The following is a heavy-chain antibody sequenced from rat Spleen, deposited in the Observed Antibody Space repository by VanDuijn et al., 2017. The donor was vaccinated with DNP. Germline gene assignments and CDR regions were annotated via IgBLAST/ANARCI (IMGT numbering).Heavy chain of an antibody. D-gene: IGHD1-6*01. Sequence: EVQLVESGGGLVQPGRSLKVSCAASGFTFSDYYMAWIRQAPGKGLEWVASINTDGGRTYYADSVNGRFTISRDNAEDTVYLQMDSLRSEDTATYYCARRKNYGLSYYFDYWGQGVMVTVSS. J-gene: IGHJ2*01. CDR3: ARRKNYGLSYYFDY. V-gene: IGHV5-25*01. CDR2: INTDGGRT. CDR1: GFTFSDYY.